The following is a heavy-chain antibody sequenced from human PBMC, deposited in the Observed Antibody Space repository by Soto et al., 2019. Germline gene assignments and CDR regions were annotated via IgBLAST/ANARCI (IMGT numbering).Heavy chain of an antibody. CDR1: YASINNYH. CDR3: ATLRGLGEVSPYFDS. D-gene: IGHD3-10*01. Sequence: QVQLQESGPGLLKPSETLSLTCTVSYASINNYHWTWIRQPPGKGLELIAYIYYPGTPNFNPSLKRRVTVSMDTSKTPCSLKLRSVTATDAAVYYCATLRGLGEVSPYFDSWGQGRMVIVSS. V-gene: IGHV4-59*08. J-gene: IGHJ4*02. CDR2: IYYPGTP.